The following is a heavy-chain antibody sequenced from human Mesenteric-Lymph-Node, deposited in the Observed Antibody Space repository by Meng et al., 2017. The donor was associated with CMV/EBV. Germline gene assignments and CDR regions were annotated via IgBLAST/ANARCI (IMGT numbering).Heavy chain of an antibody. CDR1: EFTFSSYG. V-gene: IGHV3-30*02. Sequence: GGSLRLSCVASEFTFSSYGMHWVRQAPGKGLEWVTFIQFDASNEYYVDSVKDRFTISRDNSKNTLYLQMNSLTAEDTAVYYCAKDRYPFGPTPKNYFDYWGQGTLVTVSS. CDR2: IQFDASNE. CDR3: AKDRYPFGPTPKNYFDY. J-gene: IGHJ4*02. D-gene: IGHD4-23*01.